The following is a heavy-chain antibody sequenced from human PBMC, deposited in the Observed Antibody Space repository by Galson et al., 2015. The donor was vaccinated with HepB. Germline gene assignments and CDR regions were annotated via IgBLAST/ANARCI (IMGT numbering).Heavy chain of an antibody. CDR3: ARHRRGGSYRHAFDI. Sequence: QSGAEVKKPGESLRISCKGSGYSFTSYWISWVRQMPGKGLEWMGRIDPSDSYTNYSPSFQGHVTISADKSISTAYLQWSSLKASDTAMYYCARHRRGGSYRHAFDIWGQGTMVTVSS. CDR2: IDPSDSYT. CDR1: GYSFTSYW. D-gene: IGHD1-26*01. J-gene: IGHJ3*02. V-gene: IGHV5-10-1*01.